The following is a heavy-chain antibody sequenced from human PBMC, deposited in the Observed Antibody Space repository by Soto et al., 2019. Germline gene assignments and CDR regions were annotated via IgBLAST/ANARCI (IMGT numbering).Heavy chain of an antibody. CDR1: GDSVSSNSDT. D-gene: IGHD5-12*01. CDR3: ARGKDGSIDY. Sequence: HSQTLSLTCAVSGDSVSSNSDTWNWIRQSPSRGLEWLGRTYYRSKWYNDYAVSVKSRITINPDTSKNQFSLQLNSVTPEDTAVYYCARGKDGSIDYWGQGTLVTVSS. J-gene: IGHJ4*02. V-gene: IGHV6-1*01. CDR2: TYYRSKWYN.